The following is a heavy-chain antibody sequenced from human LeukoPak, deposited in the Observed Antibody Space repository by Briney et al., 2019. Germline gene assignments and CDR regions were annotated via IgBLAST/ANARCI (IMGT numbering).Heavy chain of an antibody. CDR2: INPNSGGT. CDR1: GYTFTGYY. V-gene: IGHV1-2*02. D-gene: IGHD3-10*01. J-gene: IGHJ6*03. CDR3: ARGPDWAGSYYSSGTFYYYMDV. Sequence: GASVKVSCKASGYTFTGYYMHWVRQAPGQGLEWMGWINPNSGGTNYAQKFQGRVTMTRDTSISTAYMELSRLRSDDTAVYYCARGPDWAGSYYSSGTFYYYMDVWGKGTTVTISS.